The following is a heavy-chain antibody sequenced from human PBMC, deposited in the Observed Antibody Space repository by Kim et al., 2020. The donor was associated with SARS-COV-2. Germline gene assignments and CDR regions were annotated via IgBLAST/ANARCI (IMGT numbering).Heavy chain of an antibody. CDR1: GFTFSSYS. CDR2: ISSSSSYI. J-gene: IGHJ4*02. Sequence: GGSLRLSCAASGFTFSSYSMNWVRQAPGKGLEWVSSISSSSSYIYYADSVKGRFTISRDNAKNSLYLQMNSLRAEDTAVYYCARVLASIVGANDYWGQGTLVTVSS. D-gene: IGHD1-26*01. V-gene: IGHV3-21*01. CDR3: ARVLASIVGANDY.